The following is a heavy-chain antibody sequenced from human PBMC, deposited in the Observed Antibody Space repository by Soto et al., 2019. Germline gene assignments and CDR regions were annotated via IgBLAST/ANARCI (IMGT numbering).Heavy chain of an antibody. Sequence: ASVKVSCKASGGTFSSYAISWVRQAPGQGLEWMGGIIPNSGTTGYAQKFQGRVTMTRNTSISTAYMELSSLRSEDTAVYYCARVSRIPYYCSSTSCQLGVYNWFDPWGQGTLVTVSS. CDR3: ARVSRIPYYCSSTSCQLGVYNWFDP. J-gene: IGHJ5*02. CDR1: GGTFSSYA. D-gene: IGHD2-2*01. V-gene: IGHV1-8*02. CDR2: IIPNSGTT.